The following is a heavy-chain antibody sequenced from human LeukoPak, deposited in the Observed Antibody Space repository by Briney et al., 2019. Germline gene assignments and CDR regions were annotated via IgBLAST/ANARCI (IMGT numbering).Heavy chain of an antibody. D-gene: IGHD3-22*01. J-gene: IGHJ5*02. CDR2: ISSSSSYI. CDR1: GFTFSSYS. V-gene: IGHV3-21*01. Sequence: GGSLRLSCAASGFTFSSYSMNWVRQAPGKGLEWVSSISSSSSYIYYADSVKGRFTISRDNAKNSLYLQMNSLRDEDTAVYYCARDPGGSGYYYVDNWFDPWGQGTLVTVSS. CDR3: ARDPGGSGYYYVDNWFDP.